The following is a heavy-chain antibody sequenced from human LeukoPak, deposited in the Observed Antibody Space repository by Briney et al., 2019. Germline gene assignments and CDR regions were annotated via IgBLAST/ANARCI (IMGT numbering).Heavy chain of an antibody. D-gene: IGHD3/OR15-3a*01. CDR3: AGMGNVMIFGKSYYYGMDV. V-gene: IGHV4-61*02. J-gene: IGHJ6*02. Sequence: SETLSLTCTVSGGSISSGSYYWSWIRQPAGKGLEWVGRIFTSATTNYNPSLKLRVTITVDTTKNQFSLMVSCVTAADTAVYYCAGMGNVMIFGKSYYYGMDVWGQGTTVIVSS. CDR1: GGSISSGSYY. CDR2: IFTSATT.